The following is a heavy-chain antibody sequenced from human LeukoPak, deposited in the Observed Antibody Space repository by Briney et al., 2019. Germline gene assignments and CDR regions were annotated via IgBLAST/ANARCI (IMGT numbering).Heavy chain of an antibody. CDR2: IYHNGDT. CDR3: AIDAGGGQVNAFAS. D-gene: IGHD3/OR15-3a*01. J-gene: IGHJ3*02. Sequence: ASETLSLTCIVSRGSIISGDYYWSWIRQPPGRGLEWIGYIYHNGDTYYNPSLKSRVSISVDTSKNQFSLKLSSVTDADTAVYYVAIDAGGGQVNAFASLRQGAKVTVCS. CDR1: RGSIISGDYY. V-gene: IGHV4-30-4*08.